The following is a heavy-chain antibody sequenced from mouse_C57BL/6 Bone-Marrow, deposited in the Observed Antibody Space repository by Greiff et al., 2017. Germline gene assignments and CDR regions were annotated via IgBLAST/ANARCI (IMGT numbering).Heavy chain of an antibody. Sequence: QVQLQQSGPELVKPGASVKLSCKASGYTFTSYDINWVKQRPGQGLEWIGWIYPRDGSTKYNEKFKGKATLTVDTSSSTAYMEHLSLTSEDSAVYFCARCEFDGSSGDWYFDVWGTGTTVTVSS. J-gene: IGHJ1*03. V-gene: IGHV1-85*01. D-gene: IGHD1-1*01. CDR3: ARCEFDGSSGDWYFDV. CDR2: IYPRDGST. CDR1: GYTFTSYD.